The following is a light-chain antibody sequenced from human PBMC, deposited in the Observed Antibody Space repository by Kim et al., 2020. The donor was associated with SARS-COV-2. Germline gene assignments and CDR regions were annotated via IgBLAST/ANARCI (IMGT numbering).Light chain of an antibody. CDR3: GTWDSSLSACWV. CDR2: DNN. Sequence: QKVTISCSGSSSNIGNNYVAWYQQLPGTAPKLLIYDNNKRPSGIPDRFSGSKSGTSATLGITGLQTGDEADYYCGTWDSSLSACWVFGGGTQLTVL. V-gene: IGLV1-51*01. J-gene: IGLJ3*02. CDR1: SSNIGNNY.